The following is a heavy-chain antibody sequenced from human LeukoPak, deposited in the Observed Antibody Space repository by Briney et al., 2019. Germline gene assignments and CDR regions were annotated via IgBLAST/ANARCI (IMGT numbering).Heavy chain of an antibody. Sequence: SETLSLTCAVYGGSFSGYYWSWIRQPPGKGLEWIGEINHSGSTNYNPSPKSRVTISVDTSKNQFSLKLSSVTAADTAVYYCASGWLVPYFDYWGQGTLVTVSS. CDR3: ASGWLVPYFDY. CDR1: GGSFSGYY. V-gene: IGHV4-34*01. CDR2: INHSGST. D-gene: IGHD6-19*01. J-gene: IGHJ4*02.